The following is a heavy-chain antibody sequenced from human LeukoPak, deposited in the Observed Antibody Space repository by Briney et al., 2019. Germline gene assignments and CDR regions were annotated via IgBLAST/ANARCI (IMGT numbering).Heavy chain of an antibody. CDR1: GGSISSSIYY. CDR3: ARKVGGGGAFDI. V-gene: IGHV4-39*01. D-gene: IGHD3-16*01. J-gene: IGHJ3*02. Sequence: SETLSLTCTVSGGSISSSIYYWGWIRQPPGKGLKWIGSIYYSGSTYYNPSLKSRVTISVDTSKNQFSLKLSSVTAADTAVYYCARKVGGGGAFDIWGQGTMVTVSS. CDR2: IYYSGST.